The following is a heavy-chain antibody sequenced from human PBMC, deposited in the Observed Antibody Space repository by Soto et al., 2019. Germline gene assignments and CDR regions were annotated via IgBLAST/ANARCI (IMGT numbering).Heavy chain of an antibody. Sequence: QLQLQESGPGLVKPSETLSLTCTVSGGSISSSSYYWGWIRQPPGKGLEWIGSIYYSGNTYYNPSLKSRVPISVDTSKNQFSLKLSSVTAADTGVYYGARVMLVGDFSFDYWGQGTLVTVSS. D-gene: IGHD2-8*01. V-gene: IGHV4-39*01. CDR2: IYYSGNT. CDR3: ARVMLVGDFSFDY. CDR1: GGSISSSSYY. J-gene: IGHJ4*02.